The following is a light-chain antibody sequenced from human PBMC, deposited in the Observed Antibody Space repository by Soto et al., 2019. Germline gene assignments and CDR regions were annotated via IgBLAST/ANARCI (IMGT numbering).Light chain of an antibody. J-gene: IGKJ1*01. CDR3: QQSYSTPLA. Sequence: DIVMTQSPDSLAVSLGERATINCKSSQSVLYSSNNKNYLAWYQQKPRQPPKLLIYWASTRESGVPDRFSGSGSGTDFTLTISSLQAEDVAVYYCQQSYSTPLAFGQGTKVEIK. CDR2: WAS. CDR1: QSVLYSSNNKNY. V-gene: IGKV4-1*01.